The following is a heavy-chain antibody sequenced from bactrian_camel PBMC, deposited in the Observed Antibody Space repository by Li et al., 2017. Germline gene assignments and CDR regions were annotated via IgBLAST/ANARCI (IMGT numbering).Heavy chain of an antibody. CDR1: GFTYGIYC. Sequence: HVQLVESGGGSVQSGGSLRLSCVGSGFTYGIYCMAWFRQAPEKAREGVAAIDRDDATTYLSSVEGRFTISRGDSKNMIYLQMNNLKPEDTAMYSCAAVRLGRLCDFRDGDWAYWGQGTQVTVS. CDR3: AAVRLGRLCDFRDGDWAY. V-gene: IGHV3S6*01. CDR2: IDRDDAT. J-gene: IGHJ4*01. D-gene: IGHD4*01.